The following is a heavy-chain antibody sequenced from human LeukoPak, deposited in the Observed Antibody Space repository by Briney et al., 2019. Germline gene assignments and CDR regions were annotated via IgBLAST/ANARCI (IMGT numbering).Heavy chain of an antibody. CDR1: GYTFTSYD. CDR2: MNPNSGNT. J-gene: IGHJ6*03. V-gene: IGHV1-8*01. CDR3: ARKGPANYYYYYMDV. Sequence: ASVKVSCKASGYTFTSYDINWVRQATGQGLEWMGWMNPNSGNTGYAQKFQGRVTMTRDTSISTAYMELSSLRSEDTAVYFCARKGPANYYYYYMDVWGKGTTATVSS. D-gene: IGHD2-2*01.